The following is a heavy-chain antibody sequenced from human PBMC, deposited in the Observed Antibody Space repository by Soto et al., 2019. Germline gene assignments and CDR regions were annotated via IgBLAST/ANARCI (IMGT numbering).Heavy chain of an antibody. D-gene: IGHD3-10*01. Sequence: SETLSLTCTVSGGSISRYYWSWIRQPPGKGLEWIGYIYYTGSTNYNPSLKSRVTISVDTSKNQFSLKLSSVTAADTAVYYCARGYYYGSGSYWFDYWGQGTLVTVSS. V-gene: IGHV4-59*01. CDR3: ARGYYYGSGSYWFDY. CDR1: GGSISRYY. J-gene: IGHJ4*02. CDR2: IYYTGST.